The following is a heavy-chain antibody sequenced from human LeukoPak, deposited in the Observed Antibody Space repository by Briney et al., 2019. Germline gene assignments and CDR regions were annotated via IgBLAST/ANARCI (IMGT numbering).Heavy chain of an antibody. CDR3: ARVKDPNYYYYYMDV. D-gene: IGHD2-15*01. Sequence: NPSETLSLTCTVSGDSISSYYWSWIRQPPGKGLEWIGYIYYSGSTNYNPSLKSRITISVDTSKNQFSLKLSSVTAADTAVYYCARVKDPNYYYYYMDVWGKGTTVTVSS. CDR1: GDSISSYY. V-gene: IGHV4-59*01. CDR2: IYYSGST. J-gene: IGHJ6*03.